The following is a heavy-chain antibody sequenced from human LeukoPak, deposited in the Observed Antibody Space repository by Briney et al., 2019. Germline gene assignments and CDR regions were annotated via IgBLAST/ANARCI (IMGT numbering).Heavy chain of an antibody. J-gene: IGHJ4*02. D-gene: IGHD1-26*01. CDR1: GYSISSGYY. Sequence: SETLSLTCAVSGYSISSGYYWGWIRQPPGKGLEWIGSIYHSGSTYYNPSLKSRVTISVDTSKNQFSLKLSSVTAADTAVYYCARKVDPRGPPFDYWGQGTLVTFSS. CDR2: IYHSGST. CDR3: ARKVDPRGPPFDY. V-gene: IGHV4-38-2*01.